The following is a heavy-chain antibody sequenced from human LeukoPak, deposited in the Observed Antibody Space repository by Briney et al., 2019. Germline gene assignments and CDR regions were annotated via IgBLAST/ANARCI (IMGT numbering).Heavy chain of an antibody. D-gene: IGHD2-15*01. Sequence: GGSLRLSCAASGFTLSSYAMSWVRQVPGKGLEWVSTISGSGGSTNYADSVKGRFTISRDNSKNTLYLQMSGLRADDTAVYYCAKDGTPGDYWGQGTRVTVSS. CDR3: AKDGTPGDY. CDR2: ISGSGGST. V-gene: IGHV3-23*01. J-gene: IGHJ4*02. CDR1: GFTLSSYA.